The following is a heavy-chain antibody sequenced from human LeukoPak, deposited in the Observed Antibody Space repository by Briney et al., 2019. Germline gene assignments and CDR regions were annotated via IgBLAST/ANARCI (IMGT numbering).Heavy chain of an antibody. CDR1: GYTFTGYY. D-gene: IGHD6-6*01. CDR3: AREGLRSIAARRGTRDYMDV. V-gene: IGHV1-2*02. CDR2: INPNSGGT. Sequence: ASVKVSCKASGYTFTGYYMHWVRQAPGQGLEWMGWINPNSGGTNYAQKLQGRVTMTTDTSTSTAYMELRSLRSDDTAVYYCAREGLRSIAARRGTRDYMDVWGKGTTVIVSS. J-gene: IGHJ6*03.